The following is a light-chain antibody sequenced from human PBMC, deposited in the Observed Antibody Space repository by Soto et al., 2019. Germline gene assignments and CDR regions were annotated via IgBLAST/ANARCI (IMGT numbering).Light chain of an antibody. J-gene: IGKJ1*01. CDR1: QSVSSSY. V-gene: IGKV3-20*01. CDR2: GAS. CDR3: QQYGSSPRT. Sequence: ETVLTQSPVTLSLSPGERATLSCRASQSVSSSYLAWYQQKPGQAPRLLIYGASSRATAIPDRFSGSGSGTDFTLTISRLEPEDFAVYYCQQYGSSPRTFGQGTKVDI.